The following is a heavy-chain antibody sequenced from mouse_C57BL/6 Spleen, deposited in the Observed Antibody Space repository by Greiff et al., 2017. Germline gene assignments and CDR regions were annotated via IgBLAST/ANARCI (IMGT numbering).Heavy chain of an antibody. CDR3: ARGEYYGSSDSFDV. CDR2: INPSTGGT. V-gene: IGHV1-42*01. CDR1: GYSFTGYY. Sequence: VQLQQSGPELVKPGASVKISCKASGYSFTGYYMNWVKQSPEKSLEWIGEINPSTGGTTYNQKFKAKATLTVDKSSSTAYMQLKSLTSEDSAVYYCARGEYYGSSDSFDVWGTGTTGTVSS. D-gene: IGHD1-1*01. J-gene: IGHJ1*03.